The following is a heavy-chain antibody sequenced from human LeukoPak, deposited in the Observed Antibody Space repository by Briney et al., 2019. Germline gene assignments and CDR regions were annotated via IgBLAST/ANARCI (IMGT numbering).Heavy chain of an antibody. Sequence: GGSPRLSCAASGFTFNNYAMNWVRQAPGKGLEWVSYISSSSTNIYYTDSVKGRFTISRDNAKNSLYLQMNSLRAEDTAVYYCARDDTAVAGTELDYWGQGTLVTVSS. CDR3: ARDDTAVAGTELDY. CDR2: ISSSSTNI. CDR1: GFTFNNYA. D-gene: IGHD6-19*01. V-gene: IGHV3-21*01. J-gene: IGHJ4*02.